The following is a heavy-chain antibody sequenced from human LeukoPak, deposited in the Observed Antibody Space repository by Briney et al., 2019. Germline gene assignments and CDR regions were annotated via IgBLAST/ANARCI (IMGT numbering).Heavy chain of an antibody. CDR2: INHSGST. D-gene: IGHD6-13*01. CDR3: AGYSSSWLPAAYFDY. J-gene: IGHJ4*02. V-gene: IGHV4-34*01. CDR1: GGSFSGYY. Sequence: SETLSLSCTLPGGSFSGYYLSWIRQPPGKGLEWIGEINHSGSTNYNPSLKSRVTISVDTSKNQFSLKLSSVTAADTAVYYCAGYSSSWLPAAYFDYWGQGTLVTVSS.